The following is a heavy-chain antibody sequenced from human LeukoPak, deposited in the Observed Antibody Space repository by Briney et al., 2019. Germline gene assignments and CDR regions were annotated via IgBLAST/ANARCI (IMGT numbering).Heavy chain of an antibody. Sequence: PGGSLRLSCAASGSTFSSYAMSWVRQAPGKGLEWVSAISGSGGSTYYADSVKGRFTISRDNSKNTLYLQMNSLRAEDTAVYYCAKGTFDYYDSSGYYSHDYYYYGMDVWGQGTTVTVSS. CDR3: AKGTFDYYDSSGYYSHDYYYYGMDV. J-gene: IGHJ6*02. CDR2: ISGSGGST. D-gene: IGHD3-22*01. V-gene: IGHV3-23*01. CDR1: GSTFSSYA.